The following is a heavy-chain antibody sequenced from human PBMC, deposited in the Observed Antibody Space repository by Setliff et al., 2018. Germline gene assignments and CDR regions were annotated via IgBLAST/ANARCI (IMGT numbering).Heavy chain of an antibody. J-gene: IGHJ6*03. CDR3: VREGVDSRSSTGYRYYMDV. V-gene: IGHV1-69*05. CDR1: GGTFSSYA. CDR2: IIPIFGTA. D-gene: IGHD3-22*01. Sequence: ASVKVSCKASGGTFSSYAISWVRQAPGQGLEWMGGIIPIFGTANYAQKFQGRVTITTDESTSTAYMQLSSLGSEDTAVYYCVREGVDSRSSTGYRYYMDVWGKGTTVTVSS.